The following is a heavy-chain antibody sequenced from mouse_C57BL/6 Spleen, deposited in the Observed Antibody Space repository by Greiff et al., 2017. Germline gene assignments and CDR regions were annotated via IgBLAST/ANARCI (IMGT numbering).Heavy chain of an antibody. CDR3: AKTGFY. V-gene: IGHV1-26*01. CDR2: INPNNGGT. J-gene: IGHJ4*01. CDR1: GYTFTDYY. Sequence: EVQLQQSGPELVKPGASVKISCKASGYTFTDYYMNWVKQSHGKSLEWIGDINPNNGGTSYNQKFKGKATLTVDKSSSTAYMELRSLTSEDSAVYYCAKTGFYWGQGTSVTVSS. D-gene: IGHD2-2*01.